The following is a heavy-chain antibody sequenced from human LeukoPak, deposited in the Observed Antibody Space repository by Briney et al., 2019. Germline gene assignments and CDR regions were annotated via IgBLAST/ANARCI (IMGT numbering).Heavy chain of an antibody. CDR1: GFTFSSYS. D-gene: IGHD6-19*01. CDR3: ARASSYGWYGY. V-gene: IGHV3-21*01. Sequence: GGSLRLSCAASGFTFSSYSMNWVRQAPGKGLEWVSSISSSSSYIYYADSVKGRFTISRDNSKNTLCLQMNSLRAEDTAVYYCARASSYGWYGYWGQGTLVTVSS. J-gene: IGHJ4*02. CDR2: ISSSSSYI.